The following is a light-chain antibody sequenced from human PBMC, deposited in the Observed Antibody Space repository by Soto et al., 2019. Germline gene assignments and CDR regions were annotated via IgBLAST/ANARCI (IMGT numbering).Light chain of an antibody. CDR1: SSNIGSNY. CDR3: AAWDDSLSGAV. V-gene: IGLV1-47*01. CDR2: TNN. Sequence: QSVLTQPPSASGTPGQRVTISCSGSSSNIGSNYVYWYQQLPGTAPKLLIYTNNQRPSGVPDRFSGSKSGTSAFLAISGLPSEDEADYYCAAWDDSLSGAVFGGGTQLTVL. J-gene: IGLJ7*01.